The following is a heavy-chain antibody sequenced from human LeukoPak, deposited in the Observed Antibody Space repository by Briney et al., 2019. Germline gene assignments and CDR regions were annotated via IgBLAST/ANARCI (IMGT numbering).Heavy chain of an antibody. CDR2: IDPNSGDT. CDR1: GYTFTVHN. D-gene: IGHD6-13*01. J-gene: IGHJ5*02. Sequence: ASVKVSCKASGYTFTVHNTHWVRQTPGLGLEWMGWIDPNSGDTNYAQNFQGRVTMTRDTSITTAYMELSSLRSDDTAVYYCARGALTAAVDHWGQGTLVTVSS. CDR3: ARGALTAAVDH. V-gene: IGHV1-2*02.